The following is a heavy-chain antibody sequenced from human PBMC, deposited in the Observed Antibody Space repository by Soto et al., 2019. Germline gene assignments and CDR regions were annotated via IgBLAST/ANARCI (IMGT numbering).Heavy chain of an antibody. CDR1: GSTFSSYA. CDR2: ISGSGGST. J-gene: IGHJ6*02. Sequence: GGSLRLSCAASGSTFSSYAMSWVRQAPGKGLEWVSAISGSGGSTYYADSVKGRFTISRDNSKNTLYLQMNSLRAEDTAVYYCASVVVPAAIPVYYYYYGMDVWGQGTTVTVSS. D-gene: IGHD2-2*01. V-gene: IGHV3-23*01. CDR3: ASVVVPAAIPVYYYYYGMDV.